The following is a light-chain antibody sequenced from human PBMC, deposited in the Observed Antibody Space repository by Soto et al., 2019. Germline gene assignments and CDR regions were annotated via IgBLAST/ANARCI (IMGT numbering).Light chain of an antibody. V-gene: IGKV1-12*02. CDR3: QQANSFPWT. J-gene: IGKJ1*01. CDR2: AAS. Sequence: DIQMTQSPSSVSASVGDRVTVTCRASQGISNWLAWYQQKPGKAPSLLIYAASNLQTGVPSRFSGSGSGTDFTLTISNLQPGDFATYYCQQANSFPWTFGQGTKVEIK. CDR1: QGISNW.